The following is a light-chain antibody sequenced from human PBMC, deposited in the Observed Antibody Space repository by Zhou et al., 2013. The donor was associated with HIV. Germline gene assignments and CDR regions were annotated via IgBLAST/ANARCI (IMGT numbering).Light chain of an antibody. CDR3: QQLNSYPLT. CDR1: QGISTY. Sequence: DIQLTQSPSFLSASVGDRVTITCRASQGISTYLAWYQHKPGKAPKLLISAASTLQSGAPSRFSGSGSGTEFTLTISSLQPEDFATYYCQQLNSYPLTFGGGTKVEIK. CDR2: AAS. J-gene: IGKJ4*01. V-gene: IGKV1-9*01.